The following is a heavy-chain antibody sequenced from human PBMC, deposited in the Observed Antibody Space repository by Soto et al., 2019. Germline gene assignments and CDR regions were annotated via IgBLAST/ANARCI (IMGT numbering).Heavy chain of an antibody. Sequence: SVKVSCKASGGTFSSYAISWVRQAPGQGLEWMGGIIPIFGTANYAQKFQGRVTITADESTSTAYMELSSLRSEDTAVYYCARGKGYCSSTSCQGLMDVWGQGTTVTVSS. CDR2: IIPIFGTA. CDR3: ARGKGYCSSTSCQGLMDV. V-gene: IGHV1-69*13. J-gene: IGHJ6*02. D-gene: IGHD2-2*01. CDR1: GGTFSSYA.